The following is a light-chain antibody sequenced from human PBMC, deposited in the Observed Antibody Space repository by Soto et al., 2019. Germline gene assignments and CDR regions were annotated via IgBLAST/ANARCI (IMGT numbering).Light chain of an antibody. CDR2: DAS. CDR1: QSISGW. Sequence: DIQMTQSPSTLSASVGDRVTITCRASQSISGWLAWYQQKPGEAPKLLIYDASALPRGVPSRFSGSGSGTKFTLTIARLQPDDFATYYCQKYETFSGTCGPGTKVDIK. V-gene: IGKV1-5*01. CDR3: QKYETFSGT. J-gene: IGKJ1*01.